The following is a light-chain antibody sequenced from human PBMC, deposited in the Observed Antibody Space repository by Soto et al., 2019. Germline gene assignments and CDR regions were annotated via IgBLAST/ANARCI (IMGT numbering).Light chain of an antibody. Sequence: VLTQPPSVSGAPGQRVTISCTGSISNIGAGYDVHWYQQLPGTAPKLLIYGNSNRPSGVPDRFSGSKSGTSASLAITGLQAEDEADYYCQSYDSSLSGSVFGGGTKLTVL. J-gene: IGLJ3*02. V-gene: IGLV1-40*01. CDR3: QSYDSSLSGSV. CDR1: ISNIGAGYD. CDR2: GNS.